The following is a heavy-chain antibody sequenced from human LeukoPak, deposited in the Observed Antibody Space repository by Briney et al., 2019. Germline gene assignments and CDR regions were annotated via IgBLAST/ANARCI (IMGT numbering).Heavy chain of an antibody. V-gene: IGHV1-18*01. Sequence: ASVKVSCKASGYTFTNYGINWVRQAPGQGLEWMVWISAHNGNTNYAQKLQGRVTLTTDTSTGTAYMELRSLKSDDTALYFCARDMRRGSSSWFYDALDIWGQGTMVTISS. D-gene: IGHD6-13*01. CDR3: ARDMRRGSSSWFYDALDI. J-gene: IGHJ3*02. CDR1: GYTFTNYG. CDR2: ISAHNGNT.